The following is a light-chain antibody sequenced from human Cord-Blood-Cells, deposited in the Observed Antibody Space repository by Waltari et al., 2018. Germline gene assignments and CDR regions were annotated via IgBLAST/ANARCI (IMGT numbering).Light chain of an antibody. V-gene: IGKV1-5*03. J-gene: IGKJ1*01. CDR1: QSTSSW. CDR2: KAS. Sequence: DIQMTQSPSTLSASVGDRVTITCRASQSTSSWLVWYQQKPGKAPKLLIYKASSLERGVPSRFSGSGSRTEFTLTISSLQPDDFATYYCQQYNSYWTFGQGTKVEIK. CDR3: QQYNSYWT.